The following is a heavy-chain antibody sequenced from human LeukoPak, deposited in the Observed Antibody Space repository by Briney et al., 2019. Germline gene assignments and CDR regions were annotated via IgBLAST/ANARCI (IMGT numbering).Heavy chain of an antibody. V-gene: IGHV3-30*18. Sequence: GGSLRLSCAASGFIFRSYGIHWVRQTPSKGLEWVAVIGSDGSNKYYADSVKGRFTISRDNSKNTLYLQMNNPRTEDTAMYFCAKEIYYDSSAFFDYWGQGTPVTVSS. J-gene: IGHJ4*02. D-gene: IGHD3-22*01. CDR2: IGSDGSNK. CDR3: AKEIYYDSSAFFDY. CDR1: GFIFRSYG.